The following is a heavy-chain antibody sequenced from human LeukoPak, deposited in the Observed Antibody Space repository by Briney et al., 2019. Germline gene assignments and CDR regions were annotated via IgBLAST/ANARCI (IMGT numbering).Heavy chain of an antibody. CDR1: GGSISSYY. V-gene: IGHV4-34*01. J-gene: IGHJ4*02. CDR2: INHSGST. D-gene: IGHD3-3*01. Sequence: SETLSLTCTVSGGSISSYYWSWIRQPPGKGLEWIGEINHSGSTNYNPSLKSRVTISVDTSKSQFSLKLSSVTAADTAVYYCARAHYDFWSGYYKPIDYWGQGTLVTVSS. CDR3: ARAHYDFWSGYYKPIDY.